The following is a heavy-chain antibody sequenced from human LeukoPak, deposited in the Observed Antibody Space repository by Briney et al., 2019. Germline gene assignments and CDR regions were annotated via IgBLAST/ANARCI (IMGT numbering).Heavy chain of an antibody. J-gene: IGHJ4*02. D-gene: IGHD6-13*01. CDR2: IKPEGSEK. Sequence: GGSLRLSCAVSGFTFSNYWMTWVRQAPGKGLEWVANIKPEGSEKYYVDSVKGRFTISRDNAKNSLYLQLNSLRVEDTAVYYCSRGAIAAAGDYWGQGTLVTVSS. V-gene: IGHV3-7*01. CDR3: SRGAIAAAGDY. CDR1: GFTFSNYW.